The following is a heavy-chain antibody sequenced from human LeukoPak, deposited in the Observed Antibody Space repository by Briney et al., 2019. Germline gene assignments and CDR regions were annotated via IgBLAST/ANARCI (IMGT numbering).Heavy chain of an antibody. CDR1: GGTFSSYA. J-gene: IGHJ4*02. CDR3: ARGIAAGTTTIPFDY. V-gene: IGHV1-69*13. CDR2: IIPIFGTA. D-gene: IGHD6-13*01. Sequence: EASVKVSCKASGGTFSSYAISWVRQAPGQGLEWMGGIIPIFGTANYAQKFQGRVTITADESTSTVYMEPSSLRSEDTAVYYCARGIAAGTTTIPFDYWGQGTLVTVSS.